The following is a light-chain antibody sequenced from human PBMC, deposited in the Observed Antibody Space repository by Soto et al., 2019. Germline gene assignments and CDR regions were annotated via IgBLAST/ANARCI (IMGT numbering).Light chain of an antibody. J-gene: IGLJ3*02. Sequence: QSVLTQPPSVSGAPGQRVTISCTGSSSNIGAGYDVQWYEQLPGTAPKLLMYGSINRPSGVPDRFSGSKSGTSASLAITGLQAEDEADYYCQSHDSSLSGWVFGGGTKVTVL. CDR1: SSNIGAGYD. CDR3: QSHDSSLSGWV. V-gene: IGLV1-40*01. CDR2: GSI.